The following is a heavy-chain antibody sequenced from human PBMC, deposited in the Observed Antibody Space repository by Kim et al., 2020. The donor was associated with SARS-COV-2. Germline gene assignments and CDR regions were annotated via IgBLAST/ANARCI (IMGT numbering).Heavy chain of an antibody. Sequence: DYALSVKSRITSNADTSKNQVSLQLNSVTPEDTAIYYCARRVCSSTSCFFFWGQGTLVTVSS. J-gene: IGHJ4*02. V-gene: IGHV6-1*01. D-gene: IGHD2-2*01. CDR3: ARRVCSSTSCFFF.